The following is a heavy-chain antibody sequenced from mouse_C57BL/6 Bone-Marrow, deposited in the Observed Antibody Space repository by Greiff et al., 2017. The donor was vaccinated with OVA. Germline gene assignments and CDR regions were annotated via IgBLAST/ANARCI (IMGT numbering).Heavy chain of an antibody. V-gene: IGHV1-52*01. CDR3: ASPIYYGNLRYAMDY. Sequence: QVQLQQSGAELVRPGSSVKLSCKASGYTFTSYWMHWVKQRPIQGLEWIGNIDPSDSETHYNQKFKDKATLTVDKSSSTAYMQLSSLTSEDSAVYYCASPIYYGNLRYAMDYWGQGTSVTVSS. J-gene: IGHJ4*01. D-gene: IGHD2-1*01. CDR2: IDPSDSET. CDR1: GYTFTSYW.